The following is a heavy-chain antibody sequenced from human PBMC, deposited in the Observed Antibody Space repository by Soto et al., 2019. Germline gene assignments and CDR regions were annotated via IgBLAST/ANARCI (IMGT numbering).Heavy chain of an antibody. V-gene: IGHV1-24*01. J-gene: IGHJ5*02. CDR1: GYTLTELS. Sequence: ASVKVSCKVSGYTLTELSMHWVRQAPGKGLEWMGGFDPEDGETIYAQKFQGRVTMTEDTSTDTAYMELSSLRSEDTAVYYCATVTNREQSSGIVYNWFDPWGQGTLVTVSS. CDR2: FDPEDGET. D-gene: IGHD3-22*01. CDR3: ATVTNREQSSGIVYNWFDP.